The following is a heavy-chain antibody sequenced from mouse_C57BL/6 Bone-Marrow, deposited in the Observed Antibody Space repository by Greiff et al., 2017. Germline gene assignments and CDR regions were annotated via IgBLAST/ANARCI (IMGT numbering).Heavy chain of an antibody. D-gene: IGHD2-2*01. V-gene: IGHV5-12*01. CDR3: ARRWGYGVYAMDY. Sequence: EVKLMESGGGLVQPGGSLKLSCAASGFTFSDYYMYWVRQTPEKRLEWVAYISNGGGSTYYPDTVKGRFTISRDNAKNTLYLQMSRLKSEDTAMYYCARRWGYGVYAMDYWGQGTSVTVSS. J-gene: IGHJ4*01. CDR2: ISNGGGST. CDR1: GFTFSDYY.